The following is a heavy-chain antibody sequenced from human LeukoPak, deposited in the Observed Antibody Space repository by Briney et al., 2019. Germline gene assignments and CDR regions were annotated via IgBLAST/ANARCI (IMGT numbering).Heavy chain of an antibody. CDR1: GYTFTGYY. D-gene: IGHD3-9*01. V-gene: IGHV1-2*02. Sequence: ASVKVSCKASGYTFTGYYMHWVRQAPGQGLEWMGWINPNSGGTNYAQKFQGRVTMTRDTSISAPYMELCRLRSDDTAMYYCARADLLTGYYILDYWGQGTLVTVSS. CDR3: ARADLLTGYYILDY. CDR2: INPNSGGT. J-gene: IGHJ4*02.